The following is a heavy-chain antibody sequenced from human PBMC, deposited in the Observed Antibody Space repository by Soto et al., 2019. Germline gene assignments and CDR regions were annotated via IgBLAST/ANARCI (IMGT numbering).Heavy chain of an antibody. CDR2: ISAYNGNT. D-gene: IGHD3-3*01. Sequence: QVQLVQSGAEVKKPGASVKVSCKASGYTFTSYGISWVRQAPGQGLEWMGWISAYNGNTNYAQKLQGRVTMTTDTSTSTDYMELRRLSSDETDVYYCARGGFWSGYYAFDIWGQGTMVTVSS. J-gene: IGHJ3*02. CDR1: GYTFTSYG. CDR3: ARGGFWSGYYAFDI. V-gene: IGHV1-18*01.